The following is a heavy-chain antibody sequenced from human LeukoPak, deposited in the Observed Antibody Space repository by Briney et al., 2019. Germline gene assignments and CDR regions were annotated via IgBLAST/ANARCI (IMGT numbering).Heavy chain of an antibody. J-gene: IGHJ4*02. CDR1: GYTLTELS. V-gene: IGHV1-24*01. Sequence: ASVKVSRKVSGYTLTELSMHWVRQAPGKGLEWMGGFDPEDGETIYAQKFQGRVTMTEDTSTDTAYMELSSLRSEDTAVYYCATDLRIVRGYFDYWGQGTLVTVSS. CDR2: FDPEDGET. CDR3: ATDLRIVRGYFDY. D-gene: IGHD3-22*01.